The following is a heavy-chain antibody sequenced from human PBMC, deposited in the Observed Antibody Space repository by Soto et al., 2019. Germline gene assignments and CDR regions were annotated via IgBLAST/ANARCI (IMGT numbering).Heavy chain of an antibody. Sequence: QVQLVESGGGVVQPGTSLRLSCAASGFTFSSYGMHWVRQAPGKGLEWMAVIWYDGNSKDYGDSVRGRFTVSRDNSKNTLYLQMDSLRAEDTAVYYCARDSSSGEGFDFWGQGTLVTVSS. CDR3: ARDSSSGEGFDF. CDR1: GFTFSSYG. D-gene: IGHD7-27*01. V-gene: IGHV3-33*01. CDR2: IWYDGNSK. J-gene: IGHJ4*02.